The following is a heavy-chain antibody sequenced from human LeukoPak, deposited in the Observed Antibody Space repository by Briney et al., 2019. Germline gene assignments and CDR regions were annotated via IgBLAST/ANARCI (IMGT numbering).Heavy chain of an antibody. CDR2: INPSGGST. J-gene: IGHJ3*02. V-gene: IGHV1-46*01. Sequence: ASVKVSCKASGYTFTSYYMHWVRQAPGQGLEWMGIINPSGGSTIYAQKFQGRVTMTEDTSTDTAYMELSSLRSEDTAVYYCATDRIAAARGDAFDIWGQGTMVTVSS. CDR3: ATDRIAAARGDAFDI. D-gene: IGHD6-13*01. CDR1: GYTFTSYY.